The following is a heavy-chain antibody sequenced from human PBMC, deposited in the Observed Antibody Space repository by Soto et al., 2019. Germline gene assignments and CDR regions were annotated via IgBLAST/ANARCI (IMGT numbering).Heavy chain of an antibody. V-gene: IGHV3-48*02. CDR2: ISSSSSTI. D-gene: IGHD3-22*01. J-gene: IGHJ5*02. CDR3: ARDRRDYYDSSGSAAWFDP. CDR1: GFTFSSYS. Sequence: PGGSLRLSCAASGFTFSSYSMNWVRQAPGKGLEWVSYISSSSSTIYYADSVKGRFTISRDNAKNSLYLQMNSLRDEDTAVYYCARDRRDYYDSSGSAAWFDPWGQGTLVTVSS.